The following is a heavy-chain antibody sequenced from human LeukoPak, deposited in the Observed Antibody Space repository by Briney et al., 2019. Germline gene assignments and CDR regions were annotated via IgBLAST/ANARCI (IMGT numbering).Heavy chain of an antibody. Sequence: ASVKVSCKASGYTFIGYYMHWVRQAPGQGLEWMGWINPNSGGTNYAQKFQGRVTMTRDTSISTAYMELSRLRSDDTAAYYCARSLIGITMVRGVSYWGQGTLVTVSS. D-gene: IGHD3-10*01. V-gene: IGHV1-2*02. J-gene: IGHJ4*02. CDR2: INPNSGGT. CDR1: GYTFIGYY. CDR3: ARSLIGITMVRGVSY.